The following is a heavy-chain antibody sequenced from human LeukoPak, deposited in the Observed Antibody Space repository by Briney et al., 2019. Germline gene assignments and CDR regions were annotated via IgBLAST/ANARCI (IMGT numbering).Heavy chain of an antibody. V-gene: IGHV3-23*01. Sequence: GGSLRLSCAASGFTFSSYAMSWVRQAPGKGLEWVSVISGSGGSTYYADSVKGRFTISRDNSKNTLYLQMNSLRAEDTAVYYCAKDGYSGYDGYYFDYWGQGTLVTVSS. CDR2: ISGSGGST. D-gene: IGHD5-12*01. CDR3: AKDGYSGYDGYYFDY. CDR1: GFTFSSYA. J-gene: IGHJ4*02.